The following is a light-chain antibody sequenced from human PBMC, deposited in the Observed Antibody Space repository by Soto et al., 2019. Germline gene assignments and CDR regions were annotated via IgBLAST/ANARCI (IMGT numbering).Light chain of an antibody. CDR2: DSS. V-gene: IGKV3-11*01. CDR3: HQRSNWPLT. CDR1: QSVRSS. Sequence: EIVMTQSPATLSLSPGERPTLSWMDSQSVRSSLAWYQQKPGQAPRLLIYDSSNGATGIPTRFSGSASGTDFPITISDLEPDDFAVYYSHQRSNWPLTFGGGTKVDIK. J-gene: IGKJ4*01.